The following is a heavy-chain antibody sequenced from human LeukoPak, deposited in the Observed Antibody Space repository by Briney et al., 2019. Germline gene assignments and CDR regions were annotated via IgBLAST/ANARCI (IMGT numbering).Heavy chain of an antibody. CDR3: ARDGSGSDYYYYYYMDV. Sequence: GGSLRLSCAASGFTFSSYAMSWVRQAPGKGLEYVSAISSNGGSTYYANSVKGRFTISRDNSKNTLYLQMGSLRAEDMAVYYCARDGSGSDYYYYYYMDVWGKGTTVTISS. J-gene: IGHJ6*03. CDR1: GFTFSSYA. V-gene: IGHV3-64*01. D-gene: IGHD3-10*01. CDR2: ISSNGGST.